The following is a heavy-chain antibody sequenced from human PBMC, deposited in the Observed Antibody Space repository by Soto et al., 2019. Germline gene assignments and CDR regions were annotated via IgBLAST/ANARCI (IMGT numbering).Heavy chain of an antibody. CDR3: ARRQSSSWYGL. J-gene: IGHJ4*02. D-gene: IGHD6-13*01. CDR1: GDFISSSSYY. V-gene: IGHV4-39*01. Sequence: SDTLSLTCTVSGDFISSSSYYWGWIRQPPGKGLEWIGSIYYSGSTYYNPSLKSRVTISVDTSKNQFSLKLSSVTAADTAVYYCARRQSSSWYGLWGQGTLVTVS. CDR2: IYYSGST.